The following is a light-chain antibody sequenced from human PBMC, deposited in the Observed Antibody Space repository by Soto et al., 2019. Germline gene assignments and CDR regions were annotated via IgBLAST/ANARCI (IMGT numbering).Light chain of an antibody. CDR1: SSDVGGYNY. CDR3: SSYTSSSTRL. J-gene: IGLJ2*01. CDR2: EVS. Sequence: QSALTQPASVSGSPGQSITISCTGTSSDVGGYNYVSWYQQHPGKAPKLMIYEVSNRPSGVSDRFSGSKSGNTASLTISGLQADDEADYYCSSYTSSSTRLFGGGTKLTVL. V-gene: IGLV2-14*01.